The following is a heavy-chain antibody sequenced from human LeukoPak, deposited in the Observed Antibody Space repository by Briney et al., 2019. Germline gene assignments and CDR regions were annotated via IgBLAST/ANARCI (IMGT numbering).Heavy chain of an antibody. D-gene: IGHD2-15*01. CDR2: IYYSGST. CDR1: GDSISNYY. CDR3: ARETCSGGSCFQFDF. V-gene: IGHV4-59*01. Sequence: SETLSLTCTVSGDSISNYYWSWIRQSPGKGLEWIGYIYYSGSTNYNPSLKSRVTISVDTSKNQFSLKLSSVSAADTAIYYCARETCSGGSCFQFDFWGQGTLVTVSS. J-gene: IGHJ4*02.